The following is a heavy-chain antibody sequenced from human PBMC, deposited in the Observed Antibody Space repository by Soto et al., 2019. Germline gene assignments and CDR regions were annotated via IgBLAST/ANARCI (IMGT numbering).Heavy chain of an antibody. CDR1: GFTFSTYA. V-gene: IGHV3-23*01. CDR2: ISGSGDST. J-gene: IGHJ6*02. Sequence: SLRLSCAASGFTFSTYAMNWVRQAPGKGLEWVSGISGSGDSTYYADSVKGRFTVSRDNSKNTLYLQMNSLKTEDTAVYYCTTDFTLGPHCGGDCYPYYYYGMDVWGQGTTVTVS. D-gene: IGHD2-21*02. CDR3: TTDFTLGPHCGGDCYPYYYYGMDV.